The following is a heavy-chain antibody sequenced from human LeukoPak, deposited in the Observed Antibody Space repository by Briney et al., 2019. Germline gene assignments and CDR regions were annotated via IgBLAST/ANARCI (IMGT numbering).Heavy chain of an antibody. CDR3: ARDATTELGTVYMDV. V-gene: IGHV3-48*04. D-gene: IGHD4-17*01. Sequence: GGSLRLSCVASGFSFSRYSMNWVRQAPGKGLEWLSHISTSGSSIHYADSVKGRFTISRDNAKNSLYLQMNSLRVEDTAVYYCARDATTELGTVYMDVWGKGTTVTISS. CDR1: GFSFSRYS. J-gene: IGHJ6*03. CDR2: ISTSGSSI.